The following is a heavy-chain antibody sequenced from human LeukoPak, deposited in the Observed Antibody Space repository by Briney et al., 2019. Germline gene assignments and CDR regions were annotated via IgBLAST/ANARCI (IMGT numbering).Heavy chain of an antibody. J-gene: IGHJ5*02. CDR1: GFTFSSYG. D-gene: IGHD6-13*01. V-gene: IGHV3-23*01. CDR2: ISGSDGRA. CDR3: ARDAFHSSSWLGLYNWFDP. Sequence: GGSLRLSCAASGFTFSSYGMSWVRQAPGKGLEWVSTISGSDGRAYYADSVKGRFTISRDNSKNTLYLQMNSLRAEDTAVYYCARDAFHSSSWLGLYNWFDPWGQGTLVTVSS.